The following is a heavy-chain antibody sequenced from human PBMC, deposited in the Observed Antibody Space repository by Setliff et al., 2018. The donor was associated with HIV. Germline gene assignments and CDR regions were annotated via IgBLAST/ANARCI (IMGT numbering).Heavy chain of an antibody. CDR3: TRDPEGVYDFDY. CDR1: GFTFGDDA. V-gene: IGHV3-49*04. D-gene: IGHD5-12*01. Sequence: GGSLRLSCTGSGFTFGDDAMGWVRQAPGKGLEWVGFIRSKAYGGTTEYAASVEGRFTISRVDTKSIAYLQMNSLRAEDTAVYYCTRDPEGVYDFDYWGQGTLVTVSS. J-gene: IGHJ4*02. CDR2: IRSKAYGGTT.